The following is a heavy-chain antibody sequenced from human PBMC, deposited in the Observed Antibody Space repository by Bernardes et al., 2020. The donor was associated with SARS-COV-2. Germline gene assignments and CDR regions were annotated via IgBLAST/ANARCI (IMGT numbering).Heavy chain of an antibody. D-gene: IGHD1-26*01. CDR3: ARESVVGDTDGLDV. V-gene: IGHV1-3*01. CDR2: IKVYNGDI. J-gene: IGHJ6*02. CDR1: GNTFIGDV. Sequence: ASVKVSCKASGNTFIGDVVNWVRQAPGQRLEWMGWIKVYNGDIKYSQKFQGRITITSDTSARTVYMEMRSLRSEDTAVYYCARESVVGDTDGLDVWGQWTTVTVSS.